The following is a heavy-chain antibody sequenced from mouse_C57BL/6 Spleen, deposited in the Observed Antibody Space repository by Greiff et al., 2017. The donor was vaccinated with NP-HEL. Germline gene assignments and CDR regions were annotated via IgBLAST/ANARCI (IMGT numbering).Heavy chain of an antibody. Sequence: EVKVEESGGGLVKPGGSLKLSCAASGFTFSDYGMHWVRQAPEKGLEWVAYISSGSSTIYYADTVKGRFTISRDNAKNTLFLQMTSLRSEDTAMYYCARHGSSYYAMDYWGQGTSVTVSS. CDR3: ARHGSSYYAMDY. V-gene: IGHV5-17*01. D-gene: IGHD1-1*01. CDR2: ISSGSSTI. CDR1: GFTFSDYG. J-gene: IGHJ4*01.